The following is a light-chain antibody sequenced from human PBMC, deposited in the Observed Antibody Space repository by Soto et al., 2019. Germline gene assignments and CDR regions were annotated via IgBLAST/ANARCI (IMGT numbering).Light chain of an antibody. V-gene: IGLV2-8*01. Sequence: QSALTQPPSASGSPGQSVTISCTGTQNDIGVYDFVSWYQHHPGKAPRLIFYEVVQRPSGVPDRFSGAKSGNTASLTVSGLQAADEADYFCKSYAGSNTYGFGSGTKLTVL. CDR2: EVV. CDR3: KSYAGSNTYG. J-gene: IGLJ1*01. CDR1: QNDIGVYDF.